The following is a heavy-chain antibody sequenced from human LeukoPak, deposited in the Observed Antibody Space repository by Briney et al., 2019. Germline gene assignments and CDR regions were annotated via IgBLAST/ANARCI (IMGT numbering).Heavy chain of an antibody. V-gene: IGHV3-30*03. D-gene: IGHD6-19*01. Sequence: GRSLRLSCAASGFTFSSYGMHWVRQAPGKGLEWVAVISYDGSNKYYADSVKGRFTISRDNSKNTLYLQMNSLRAEDTAVYYCWAVAGTPEGFDYWGQGTLVTVSS. CDR2: ISYDGSNK. J-gene: IGHJ4*02. CDR1: GFTFSSYG. CDR3: WAVAGTPEGFDY.